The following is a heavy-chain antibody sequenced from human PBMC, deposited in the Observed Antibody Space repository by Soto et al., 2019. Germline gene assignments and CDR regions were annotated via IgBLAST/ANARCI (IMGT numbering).Heavy chain of an antibody. V-gene: IGHV1-18*01. J-gene: IGHJ3*02. Sequence: ASVKVSCKASGYTFTNYGISWVRQAPRQGLEWMGWINTYNGNTNHAQKLQGRVTMTTDTSTSTAYMELRSLRSDDTAVYYCARVPPYSSGWFRTVRSFDIWGQGTMVTVSS. CDR2: INTYNGNT. CDR3: ARVPPYSSGWFRTVRSFDI. CDR1: GYTFTNYG. D-gene: IGHD6-19*01.